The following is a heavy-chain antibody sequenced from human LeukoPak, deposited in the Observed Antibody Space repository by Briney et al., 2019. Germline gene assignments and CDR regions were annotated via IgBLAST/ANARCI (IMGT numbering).Heavy chain of an antibody. D-gene: IGHD6-13*01. CDR3: ARGDKQLVFNRNKGGFDP. V-gene: IGHV3-23*01. CDR2: ISGSGGTT. J-gene: IGHJ5*02. CDR1: GFTFSSYS. Sequence: GGSLRLSCAASGFTFSSYSMNWVRQAPGKGLQWVSAISGSGGTTYYADSVKGRFTISRDNSKKTMYLQMKSLRAEATAVYYCARGDKQLVFNRNKGGFDPWGQGTLVTVSS.